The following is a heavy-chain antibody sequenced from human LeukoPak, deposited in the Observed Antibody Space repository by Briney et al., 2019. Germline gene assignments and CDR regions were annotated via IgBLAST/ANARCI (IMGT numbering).Heavy chain of an antibody. J-gene: IGHJ6*02. Sequence: GGSLRLSCSASGLTVTNAWMNWVRQAPGEGLDWVGRIASKTDGGATDYAAPVKGRFTISRDDSKNTLNLQMNSLKTEDTAVYYCTTGLRFLEWLSLDYYGMDVWGQGTTVTVSS. V-gene: IGHV3-15*07. D-gene: IGHD3-3*01. CDR3: TTGLRFLEWLSLDYYGMDV. CDR2: IASKTDGGAT. CDR1: GLTVTNAW.